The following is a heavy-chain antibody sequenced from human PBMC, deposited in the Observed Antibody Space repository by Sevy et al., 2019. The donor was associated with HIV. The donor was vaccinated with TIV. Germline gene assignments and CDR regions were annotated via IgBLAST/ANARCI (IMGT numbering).Heavy chain of an antibody. D-gene: IGHD4-4*01. CDR2: IYPGDSDT. V-gene: IGHV5-51*01. CDR1: GYSFTSYW. CDR3: ARHYSNRFDP. J-gene: IGHJ5*02. Sequence: GESLKISCKGSGYSFTSYWIGWVRQMPGKGLVWMGIIYPGDSDTRYSPSFQGQVTIPADKSISTAYLQWSSLKASATAMCYCARHYSNRFDPWGQGTLVTVSS.